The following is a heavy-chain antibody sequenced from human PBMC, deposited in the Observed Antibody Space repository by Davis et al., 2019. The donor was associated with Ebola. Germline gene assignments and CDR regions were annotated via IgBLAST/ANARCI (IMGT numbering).Heavy chain of an antibody. CDR2: ISYDGSNK. CDR1: GFTFSSYG. CDR3: AKEATGEWELIGDY. D-gene: IGHD1-26*01. Sequence: PGGSLRLSCAASGFTFSSYGMHWVRQAPGKGLEWVAVISYDGSNKYYADSVRGRFTISRDNSRNTLSLQMNSLRVADTAVYYCAKEATGEWELIGDYWGQGTLVTVSS. J-gene: IGHJ4*02. V-gene: IGHV3-30*18.